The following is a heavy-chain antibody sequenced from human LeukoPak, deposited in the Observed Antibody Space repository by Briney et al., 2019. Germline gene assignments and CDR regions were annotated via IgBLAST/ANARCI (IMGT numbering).Heavy chain of an antibody. CDR1: GFIFSGYG. CDR3: AREDTGRLDY. J-gene: IGHJ4*02. V-gene: IGHV3-33*01. D-gene: IGHD4-17*01. CDR2: IWYDGSEK. Sequence: PGRSLRLSCAASGFIFSGYGMHWVRQAPGKGLEWVAVIWYDGSEKYYADSVKGRFTISRDNSRNTLYLQMDSLRAEDTAVYYCAREDTGRLDYWGQGTLVTVSS.